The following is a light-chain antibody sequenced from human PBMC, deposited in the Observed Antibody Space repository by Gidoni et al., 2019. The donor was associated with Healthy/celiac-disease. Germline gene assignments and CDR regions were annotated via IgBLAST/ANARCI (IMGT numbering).Light chain of an antibody. V-gene: IGKV1-39*01. CDR1: QSISSY. CDR2: AAS. Sequence: DIRMTQPPSSLSASGGDTVTITCRASQSISSYLDWYQQKPGKAPKLLIYAASSLQSGVPSRFSGSGSGTDFTLTISSLQPEDFATYYCQQSYSTPQTFGQGTKVEIK. J-gene: IGKJ1*01. CDR3: QQSYSTPQT.